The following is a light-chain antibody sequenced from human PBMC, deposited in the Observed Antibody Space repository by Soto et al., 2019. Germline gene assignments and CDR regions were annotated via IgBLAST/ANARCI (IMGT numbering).Light chain of an antibody. J-gene: IGLJ3*02. CDR2: EVN. V-gene: IGLV2-23*02. CDR3: CSYAGSSLWM. CDR1: GSDIGNYNL. Sequence: QSALTQPAAVSGSLGQSITISCSGSGSDIGNYNLVPWYQQQPGKVPRLIIYEVNKGPSGVSNRFSGSKSGNTASLTISDLQPDDECLYYCCSYAGSSLWMFGGGTKLTVL.